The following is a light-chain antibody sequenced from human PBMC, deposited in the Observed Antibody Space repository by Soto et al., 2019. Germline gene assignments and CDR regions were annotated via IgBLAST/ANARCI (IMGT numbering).Light chain of an antibody. CDR1: QSVGSY. Sequence: EIVLTQSPATLSLSPGERATRSCRASQSVGSYLAWYQQKPGQAPRLLIYDASNRATGIPARFGGSGSGTDFTLTISSLEPEDFAVYFCQQRSNWLTFGGGTKVEIK. J-gene: IGKJ4*01. V-gene: IGKV3-11*01. CDR3: QQRSNWLT. CDR2: DAS.